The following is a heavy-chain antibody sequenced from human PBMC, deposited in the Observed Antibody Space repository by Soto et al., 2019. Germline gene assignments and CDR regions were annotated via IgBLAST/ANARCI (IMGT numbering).Heavy chain of an antibody. CDR1: GGSISSGGYS. V-gene: IGHV4-30-2*01. CDR3: ARGHRDYDSSGYSYYFDY. J-gene: IGHJ4*02. Sequence: SETLSLTCAVSGGSISSGGYSWSWIRQPPGKGLEWIGYIYHSGSTYYSPSLKSRVTISVDRSKNQFSLKLSSVTAADTAVYYCARGHRDYDSSGYSYYFDYWAREPWSPSPQ. D-gene: IGHD3-22*01. CDR2: IYHSGST.